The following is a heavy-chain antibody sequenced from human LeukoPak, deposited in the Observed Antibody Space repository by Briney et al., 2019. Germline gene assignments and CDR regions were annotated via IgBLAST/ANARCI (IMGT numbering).Heavy chain of an antibody. CDR3: ARNFFWSGYYFGY. D-gene: IGHD3-3*01. V-gene: IGHV4-38-2*01. J-gene: IGHJ4*02. CDR1: GYSISSGYY. Sequence: SETLSLTCAVSGYSISSGYYWGWIRQPPGKGLEWIGSIYHSGSPYYNPSLKSRVTISLDTSKNQFSLKLSSVTAADTAVYFCARNFFWSGYYFGYWGQGTLVTVSS. CDR2: IYHSGSP.